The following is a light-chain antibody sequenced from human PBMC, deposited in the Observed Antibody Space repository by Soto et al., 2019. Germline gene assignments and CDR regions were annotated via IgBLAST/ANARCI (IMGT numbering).Light chain of an antibody. CDR1: QTISSW. V-gene: IGKV1-5*03. J-gene: IGKJ1*01. CDR3: QHYNSYSEA. Sequence: DIQMTQSPSTLSGSVGDRVTITCRASQTISSWLAWYQQKPGKAPKLLIYKASTLKSGVPSRFSGSRSGTEFTLTISSLHPDDFASYYCQHYNSYSEAFGQVTKADIK. CDR2: KAS.